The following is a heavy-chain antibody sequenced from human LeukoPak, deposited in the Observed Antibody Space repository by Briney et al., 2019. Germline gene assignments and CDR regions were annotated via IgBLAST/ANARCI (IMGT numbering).Heavy chain of an antibody. CDR3: ARRRSRYFDL. V-gene: IGHV3-48*03. Sequence: GGSLRLSCSASEFTFSSYAMHWVRQAPGRGLEWVSTISGSGSNTWYPDSLKGRFSISRDNAEKSLNLQMNSLRADDTAVYYCARRRSRYFDLWGRGTLVTVSS. J-gene: IGHJ2*01. CDR1: EFTFSSYA. CDR2: ISGSGSNT.